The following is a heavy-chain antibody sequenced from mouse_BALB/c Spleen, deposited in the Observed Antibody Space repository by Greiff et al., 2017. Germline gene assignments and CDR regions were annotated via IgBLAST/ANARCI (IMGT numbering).Heavy chain of an antibody. Sequence: LQPGAELVKPGASVKLSCKASGYTFTSYYMYWVKQRPGQGLEWIGGINPSNGGTNFNEKFKSKATLTVDKSSSTAYMQLSSLTSEDSAVYYCTRWVSWGQGTTLTVSS. CDR2: INPSNGGT. D-gene: IGHD2-13*01. CDR1: GYTFTSYY. J-gene: IGHJ2*01. CDR3: TRWVS. V-gene: IGHV1S81*02.